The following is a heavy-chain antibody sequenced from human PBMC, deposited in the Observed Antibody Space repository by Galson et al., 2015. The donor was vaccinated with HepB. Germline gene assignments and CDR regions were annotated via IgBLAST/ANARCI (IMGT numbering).Heavy chain of an antibody. V-gene: IGHV3-21*01. Sequence: SLRLSCAASGFTFSSYSMNWVRQAPGKGLEWVSSISSSSSYIYYADSVKGRFTISRDNAKNSLYLQMNSLRAEDTAVYYCARDLAVAVTTEFDYWGQGTLVTVSS. D-gene: IGHD4-17*01. CDR2: ISSSSSYI. CDR1: GFTFSSYS. CDR3: ARDLAVAVTTEFDY. J-gene: IGHJ4*02.